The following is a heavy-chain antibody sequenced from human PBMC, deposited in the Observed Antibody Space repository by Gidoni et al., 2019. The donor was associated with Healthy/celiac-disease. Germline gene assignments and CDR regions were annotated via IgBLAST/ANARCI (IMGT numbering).Heavy chain of an antibody. CDR2: ISSNGGST. CDR1: GFTFSSYA. V-gene: IGHV3-64*01. CDR3: ARDGSSSWYEGYYYGMDV. Sequence: EVQLVESEGGLVQPGGSLRLSCSASGFTFSSYAMHWVRQAPGKGLEYVSAISSNGGSTYYANSVKGRFTISRDNSKNTLYLQMGSLRAEDMAVYYCARDGSSSWYEGYYYGMDVWGQGTTVTVSS. D-gene: IGHD6-13*01. J-gene: IGHJ6*02.